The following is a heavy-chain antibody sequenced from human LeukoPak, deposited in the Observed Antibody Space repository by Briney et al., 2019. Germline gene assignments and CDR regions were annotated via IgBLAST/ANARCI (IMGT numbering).Heavy chain of an antibody. J-gene: IGHJ6*02. CDR2: IYHSGST. D-gene: IGHD3-10*01. CDR1: GYSISSGYY. V-gene: IGHV4-38-2*02. CDR3: ARVTSPHPWFGELYGMDV. Sequence: TSETLSLTCTVSGYSISSGYYWGWILQPPGKGLEWIGSIYHSGSTYYNPSLKSRVTISVDTSKNQFSLKLSSVTAADTAVYYCARVTSPHPWFGELYGMDVWGQGTTVTVSS.